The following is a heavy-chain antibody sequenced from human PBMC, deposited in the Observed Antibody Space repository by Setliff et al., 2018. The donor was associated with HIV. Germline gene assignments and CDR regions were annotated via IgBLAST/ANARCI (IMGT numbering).Heavy chain of an antibody. D-gene: IGHD3-10*01. CDR2: INQSGNT. V-gene: IGHV4-34*01. CDR1: GYSLSSDYY. J-gene: IGHJ2*01. CDR3: AREGGQGYSGSGSFYHRNFDL. Sequence: PSETLSLTCAVSGYSLSSDYYWSWVRQSPGRGLEWIGEINQSGNTNFNPSLKSRLIISVDTSKSQFSLKLTSVTAADTALYYCAREGGQGYSGSGSFYHRNFDLWGRGTLVTV.